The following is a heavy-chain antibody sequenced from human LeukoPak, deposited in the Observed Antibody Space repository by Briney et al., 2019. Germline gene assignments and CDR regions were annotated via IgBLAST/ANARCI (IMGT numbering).Heavy chain of an antibody. CDR3: AAATYYYDSSGHTNWFDP. CDR2: MNPNSGNT. CDR1: GYTFTSYD. J-gene: IGHJ5*02. V-gene: IGHV1-8*03. Sequence: ASVKVSCKASGYTFTSYDINWVRQATGQGLEWMGWMNPNSGNTGYAQKFQGRVTITRNTSISTAHMELSSLRSEDTAVYYCAAATYYYDSSGHTNWFDPWGQGTLVTVSS. D-gene: IGHD3-22*01.